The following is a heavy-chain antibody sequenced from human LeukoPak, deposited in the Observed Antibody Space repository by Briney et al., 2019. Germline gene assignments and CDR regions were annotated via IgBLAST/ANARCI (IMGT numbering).Heavy chain of an antibody. CDR1: GGSFSGYY. CDR3: ARHPRGFCTGDCPPGY. J-gene: IGHJ4*02. D-gene: IGHD2-8*02. Sequence: SETLSLTCAVYGGSFSGYYWSWIRQPPGKGLEWIGEINHSGSTNYNPSLKSRVTISVDTSKNQFSLKLSSVAAADTAVYYCARHPRGFCTGDCPPGYWGQGTLVTVSS. V-gene: IGHV4-34*01. CDR2: INHSGST.